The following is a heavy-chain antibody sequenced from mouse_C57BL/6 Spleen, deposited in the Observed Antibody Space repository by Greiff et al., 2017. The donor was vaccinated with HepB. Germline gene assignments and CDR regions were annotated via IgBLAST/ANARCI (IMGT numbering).Heavy chain of an antibody. CDR2: IYPGNSDT. V-gene: IGHV1-5*01. D-gene: IGHD1-1*01. CDR3: TRSPIYYYGSSYLPWFAY. J-gene: IGHJ3*01. CDR1: GYTFTSYW. Sequence: VQLQQSGTVLARPGASVKMSCKTSGYTFTSYWMHWVKQRPGQGLEWIGAIYPGNSDTSYSQKFKGKAKLTAVTSASTAYMELSSLTNEDSAVYYCTRSPIYYYGSSYLPWFAYWGQGTLVTVSA.